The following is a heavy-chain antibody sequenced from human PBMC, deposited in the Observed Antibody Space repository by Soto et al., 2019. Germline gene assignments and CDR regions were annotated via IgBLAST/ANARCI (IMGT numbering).Heavy chain of an antibody. CDR3: ARDGGGSYYGP. J-gene: IGHJ4*02. CDR2: INHSITT. D-gene: IGHD1-26*01. CDR1: GGSFSGYS. Sequence: PSETLSLTCAVYGGSFSGYSWTWIRQPPGRGLEWIGEINHSITTNYNPSLKSRVTISVDTSKNQFSLKLSSVTAADTAVYYCARDGGGSYYGPWGQGTLVTVSS. V-gene: IGHV4-34*01.